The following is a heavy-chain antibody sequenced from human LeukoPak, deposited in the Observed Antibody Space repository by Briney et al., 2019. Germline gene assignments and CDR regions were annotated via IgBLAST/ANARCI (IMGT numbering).Heavy chain of an antibody. D-gene: IGHD3-22*01. CDR3: ARLSYDSSGKLDY. CDR1: GYSFTSYW. J-gene: IGHJ4*02. V-gene: IGHV5-51*01. CDR2: IYPGDSDT. Sequence: GESLKISCKGSGYSFTSYWIGWVRQMPGKGLEWMGIIYPGDSDTRYSPSFQGQVTISAGQSISTAYLRSSSLKASDTAIYYRARLSYDSSGKLDYWGQGTLVTVSS.